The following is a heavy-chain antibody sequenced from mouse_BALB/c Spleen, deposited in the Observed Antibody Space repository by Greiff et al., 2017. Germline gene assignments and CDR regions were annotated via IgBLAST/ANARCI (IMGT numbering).Heavy chain of an antibody. J-gene: IGHJ2*01. CDR2: ISSGGGNT. CDR3: ARNYGSSCDY. Sequence: EVKVVESGGGLVKPGGSLKLSCAASGFTFSSYTMSWVRQTPEKRLEWVATISSGGGNTYYPDSVKGRFTISRDNAKNNLYLQMSSLRSEDTALYYCARNYGSSCDYWGQGTTLTVSS. CDR1: GFTFSSYT. V-gene: IGHV5-9*03. D-gene: IGHD1-1*01.